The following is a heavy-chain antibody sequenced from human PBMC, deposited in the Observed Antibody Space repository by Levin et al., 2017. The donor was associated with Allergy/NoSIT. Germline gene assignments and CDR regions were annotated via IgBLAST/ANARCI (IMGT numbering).Heavy chain of an antibody. Sequence: GGSLRLSCAASGFTVSNTWMNWVRRAPGKGLEWVGRIKTKHDGGTTDHPTPVRGRFTISTDDSKNTIYLQMNSLTSEDTAVYYCTTGIMGNSGGVDHWGQGTLVTVSS. D-gene: IGHD6-25*01. CDR1: GFTVSNTW. CDR3: TTGIMGNSGGVDH. V-gene: IGHV3-15*01. J-gene: IGHJ4*02. CDR2: IKTKHDGGTT.